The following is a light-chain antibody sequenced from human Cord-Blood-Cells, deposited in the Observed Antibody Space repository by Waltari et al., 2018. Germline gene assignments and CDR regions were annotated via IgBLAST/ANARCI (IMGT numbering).Light chain of an antibody. CDR1: PSISSY. Sequence: DLQMTQSPPSLSASVGDRVTITCRASPSISSYLNWYQQKPGKAPKLLIYAASSLQSGVPSRFSGSGSGTDFTLTISSLQPEDFATYYCQQSYSTPLTFGGGTKVEIK. CDR3: QQSYSTPLT. V-gene: IGKV1-39*01. CDR2: AAS. J-gene: IGKJ4*01.